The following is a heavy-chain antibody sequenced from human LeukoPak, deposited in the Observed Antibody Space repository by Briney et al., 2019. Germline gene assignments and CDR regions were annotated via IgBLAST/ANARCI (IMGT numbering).Heavy chain of an antibody. CDR3: ARDRYYDYVWGSYRRYYYMDV. CDR2: ISAYNGNT. D-gene: IGHD3-16*02. Sequence: ASVKVSCKASGYTFTSYYMHWVRQAPGQGLEWMGWISAYNGNTNYAQKLQGRVTMTTDTSTSTAYMELRSLRSDDTAVYYCARDRYYDYVWGSYRRYYYMDVWGKGTTVTVSS. CDR1: GYTFTSYY. J-gene: IGHJ6*03. V-gene: IGHV1-18*04.